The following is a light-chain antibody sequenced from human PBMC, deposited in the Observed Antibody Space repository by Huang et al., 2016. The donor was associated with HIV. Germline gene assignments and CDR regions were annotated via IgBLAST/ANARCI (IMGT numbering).Light chain of an antibody. CDR1: QGIRND. J-gene: IGKJ2*01. V-gene: IGKV1-6*01. CDR3: LQDYNYPRT. Sequence: AIQMTQTPSPLSASVGDRVTITCRASQGIRNDLGWYQQKPGKAPKLLIYAASSLQSGVPLRFSGSGFGTDFTLTISSLQPEDFATYYCLQDYNYPRTFGQGTKLEIK. CDR2: AAS.